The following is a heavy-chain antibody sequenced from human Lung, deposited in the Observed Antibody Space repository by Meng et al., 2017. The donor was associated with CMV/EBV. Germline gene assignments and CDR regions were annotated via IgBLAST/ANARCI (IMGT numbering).Heavy chain of an antibody. CDR3: AREEVVRGVTSTAKYEF. J-gene: IGHJ4*02. D-gene: IGHD3-10*01. V-gene: IGHV1-2*02. Sequence: ASVXVSCKASGYTFTGHGYYVHWVRQAPGQGLEWMGWINPNSGDTKYAQKFQDRVRMTRNTSISTAYMELGSLRSDDTAVYYCAREEVVRGVTSTAKYEFWXQGTLVTVSS. CDR2: INPNSGDT. CDR1: GYTFTGHGYY.